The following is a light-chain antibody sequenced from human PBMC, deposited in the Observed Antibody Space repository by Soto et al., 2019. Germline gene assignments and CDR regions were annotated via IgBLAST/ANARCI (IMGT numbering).Light chain of an antibody. J-gene: IGKJ1*01. Sequence: EIVLTQSPGTLSLSPGEKATLSCRASQSVGDTFLSWYQQKPGLAPRLLIYGVSNRATCIPDRFSGSGSGTDFILTISRQDPEDFALYYCGQFVSSPPRTFGQGTKVEIK. V-gene: IGKV3-20*01. CDR3: GQFVSSPPRT. CDR2: GVS. CDR1: QSVGDTF.